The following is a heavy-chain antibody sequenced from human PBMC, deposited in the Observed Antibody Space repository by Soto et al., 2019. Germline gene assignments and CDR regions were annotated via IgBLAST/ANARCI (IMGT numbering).Heavy chain of an antibody. Sequence: GGSLRLSCAASGFTVSSNYMSWVRQAPGKGLKWVSVIYSGGSTYYADSVKGRFTISRDNSKNTLYLQMNSLRAEDTAVYYCARSSRGPLYLWFGELFVAEPDYWGQGTLVTVSS. CDR1: GFTVSSNY. CDR2: IYSGGST. V-gene: IGHV3-66*01. CDR3: ARSSRGPLYLWFGELFVAEPDY. D-gene: IGHD3-10*01. J-gene: IGHJ4*02.